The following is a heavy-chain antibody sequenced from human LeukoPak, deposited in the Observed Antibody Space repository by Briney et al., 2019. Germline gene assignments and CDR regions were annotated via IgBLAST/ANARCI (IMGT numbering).Heavy chain of an antibody. D-gene: IGHD3-22*01. J-gene: IGHJ3*02. CDR3: ARGYDPSRDAFDI. V-gene: IGHV4-34*01. CDR1: GASFSGYY. Sequence: SETLSLTCAVSGASFSGYYWNWIRQPPGKGLEWIGEISHSGSTNYNPSLKSRVTISVDASNKQFSLKLSSVTAADTAVYYCARGYDPSRDAFDIWAQGAMVTVSS. CDR2: ISHSGST.